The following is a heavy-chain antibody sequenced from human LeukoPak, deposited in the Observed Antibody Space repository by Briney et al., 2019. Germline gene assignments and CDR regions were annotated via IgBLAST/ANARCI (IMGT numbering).Heavy chain of an antibody. CDR1: GFTFSRSW. V-gene: IGHV3-7*01. CDR3: ARDQDYYDSSGYYLIFDY. J-gene: IGHJ4*02. D-gene: IGHD3-22*01. Sequence: GGSLRLSGAASGFTFSRSWMSWVRQAPGKGLEWVANIKQDGSEKYYVYSVKGRFTISRDKAKNSLDLKMNSLRAEDTAVYSCARDQDYYDSSGYYLIFDYWGQGTLVTVSS. CDR2: IKQDGSEK.